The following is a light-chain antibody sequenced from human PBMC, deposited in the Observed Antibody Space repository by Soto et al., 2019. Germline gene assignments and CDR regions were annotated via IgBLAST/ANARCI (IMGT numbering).Light chain of an antibody. CDR2: AAS. V-gene: IGKV1-39*01. CDR1: QSISSN. CDR3: QQTYSTPWT. Sequence: DIQMTQSPSTLSASVGDSVTVTCRASQSISSNLNWYQQKPGKAPKLLIYAASSLQSGVPSRFSGSASGTDFTLTISSLQPEDFATYHCQQTYSTPWTFGQGTKVDIK. J-gene: IGKJ1*01.